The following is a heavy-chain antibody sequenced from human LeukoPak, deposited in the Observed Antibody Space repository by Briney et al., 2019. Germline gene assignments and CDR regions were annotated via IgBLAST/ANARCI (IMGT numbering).Heavy chain of an antibody. CDR3: ARTVITGRRVDYMDV. J-gene: IGHJ6*03. CDR1: GGSISSYY. D-gene: IGHD3-10*01. CDR2: IYHSGST. Sequence: SETLSLTCTVSGGSISSYYWSWIRQPPGKGLEWIGYIYHSGSTNYNPSLKSRVTTSVDTSKNQFSLKLSSVTAADTAVYYCARTVITGRRVDYMDVWGKGTTVTVSS. V-gene: IGHV4-59*01.